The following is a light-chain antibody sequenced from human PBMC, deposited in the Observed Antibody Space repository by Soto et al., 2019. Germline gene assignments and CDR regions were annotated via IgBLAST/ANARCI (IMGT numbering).Light chain of an antibody. J-gene: IGKJ5*01. Sequence: EVVLKQSPVTLSLSPGERATLSCRASQSFRGLLAWYQQKPGQAPRLLIYDAYNRATGIPPRFSGSGSGTDFTLTISSLEPEDSAVYYCQQRHMWPITFGQGRLPAVK. CDR1: QSFRGL. CDR3: QQRHMWPIT. CDR2: DAY. V-gene: IGKV3-11*01.